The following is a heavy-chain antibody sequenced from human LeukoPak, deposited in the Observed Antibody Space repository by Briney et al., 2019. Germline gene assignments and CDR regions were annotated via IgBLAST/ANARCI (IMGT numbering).Heavy chain of an antibody. CDR1: GFTFSSYW. D-gene: IGHD6-13*01. Sequence: GGSLRLSCAASGFTFSSYWMSWVRQAPGKGLEGVANIKQDRSEKYYVDSVKGRFNISRDNAKNSLYLQMNSLRAEDTAVYYCARDSARIAAAGIDYWGQGTLVTVSS. J-gene: IGHJ4*02. CDR2: IKQDRSEK. CDR3: ARDSARIAAAGIDY. V-gene: IGHV3-7*01.